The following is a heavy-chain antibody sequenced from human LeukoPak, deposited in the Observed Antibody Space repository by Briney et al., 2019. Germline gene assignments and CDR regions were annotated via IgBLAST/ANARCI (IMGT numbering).Heavy chain of an antibody. J-gene: IGHJ6*03. CDR1: GYTFTGYY. CDR2: INPNSGGT. CDR3: ARDGPLGYYYFYMDV. Sequence: ASVKVSCKASGYTFTGYYMHWVRQAPGQGLEWMGWINPNSGGTNYAQKFQGRVTMTRDTSISTAYMELSRLRSDDTAVYYCARDGPLGYYYFYMDVWGKGTTVIVSS. V-gene: IGHV1-2*02.